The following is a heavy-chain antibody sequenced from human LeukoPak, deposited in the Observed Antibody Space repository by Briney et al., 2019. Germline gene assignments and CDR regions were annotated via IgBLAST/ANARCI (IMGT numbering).Heavy chain of an antibody. J-gene: IGHJ4*02. Sequence: LSLSCAASGFTFSSYAMHWVRQAPGKGLEWVAVISYDGSNKYYADSVKGRFTISRDNSKNTLYLQMNSLRAEDTAVYYCAMWLLSFDYWGQGTLVTVSS. CDR2: ISYDGSNK. D-gene: IGHD3-22*01. CDR3: AMWLLSFDY. V-gene: IGHV3-30-3*01. CDR1: GFTFSSYA.